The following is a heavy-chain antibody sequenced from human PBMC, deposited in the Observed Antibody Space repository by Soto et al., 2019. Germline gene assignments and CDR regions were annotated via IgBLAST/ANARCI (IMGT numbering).Heavy chain of an antibody. Sequence: SETLSLTCTVSGGSISSYYWSWIRQPPGKGLEWIGYIYYSGSTNYNPSLKSRVTISVDTSKNQFSLKLSSVTAADTAVYYCARHPYSSSWYVPINWFDPWGQGTLVTVSS. D-gene: IGHD6-13*01. CDR1: GGSISSYY. CDR3: ARHPYSSSWYVPINWFDP. CDR2: IYYSGST. J-gene: IGHJ5*02. V-gene: IGHV4-59*08.